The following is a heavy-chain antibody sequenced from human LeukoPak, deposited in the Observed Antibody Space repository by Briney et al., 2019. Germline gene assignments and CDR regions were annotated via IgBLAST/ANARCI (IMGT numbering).Heavy chain of an antibody. V-gene: IGHV4-59*01. J-gene: IGHJ3*02. Sequence: SETLSLTCTVSGGSINNYYWNWIRQPPGKGLEWIGYIYYSGSTNYNPSLKSRVTISVDTSKNQFSLKLSSVTAADTAVYYCARSTDAVGAFDIWGQGTMVTVSS. CDR3: ARSTDAVGAFDI. CDR1: GGSINNYY. D-gene: IGHD1-26*01. CDR2: IYYSGST.